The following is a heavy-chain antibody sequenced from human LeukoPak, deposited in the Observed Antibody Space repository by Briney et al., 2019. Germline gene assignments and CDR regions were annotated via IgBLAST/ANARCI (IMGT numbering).Heavy chain of an antibody. CDR3: ARHNSGIQLWFLIDY. CDR2: IYYSGST. V-gene: IGHV4-39*01. Sequence: SETRSLTCTVSGGSISSSSYYWGWIRQPPGKGLERIGSIYYSGSTYYNPSLKSRVTISVDTSKNQFSLKLSSVTAADTAVYYCARHNSGIQLWFLIDYWGQGTLVTVSS. D-gene: IGHD5-18*01. CDR1: GGSISSSSYY. J-gene: IGHJ4*02.